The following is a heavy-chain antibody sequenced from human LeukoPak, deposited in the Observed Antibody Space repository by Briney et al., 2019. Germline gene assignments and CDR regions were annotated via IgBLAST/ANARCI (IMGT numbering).Heavy chain of an antibody. V-gene: IGHV1-2*03. CDR3: ARSAEMATISPPDY. Sequence: LVASVKVSCKASGYTFTGYYMHWVRQTPGQGLEWMGWINPNSGGTNYAQKFQGRVTMTRDTSISTAYMELSRLRSDDTAVYYCARSAEMATISPPDYWGQGTLVTVSS. CDR2: INPNSGGT. CDR1: GYTFTGYY. D-gene: IGHD5-24*01. J-gene: IGHJ4*02.